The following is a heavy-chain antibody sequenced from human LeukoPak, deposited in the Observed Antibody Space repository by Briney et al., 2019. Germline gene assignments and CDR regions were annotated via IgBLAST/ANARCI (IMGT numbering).Heavy chain of an antibody. D-gene: IGHD5-18*01. J-gene: IGHJ4*02. V-gene: IGHV4-4*07. CDR1: GGSISTYH. CDR2: FHVTGST. Sequence: ASETLSLTCTVSGGSISTYHWSWIRQPAGKGLDWIGRFHVTGSTNYNPSLKSRVTMSIDTSKNQFSLKLSSVTAADTAVYYCARDGLYSYGYSYFDYWGQGILVTVFS. CDR3: ARDGLYSYGYSYFDY.